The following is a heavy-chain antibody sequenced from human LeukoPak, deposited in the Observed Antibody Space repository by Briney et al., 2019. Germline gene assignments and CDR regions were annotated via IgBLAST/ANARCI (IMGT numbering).Heavy chain of an antibody. J-gene: IGHJ4*02. D-gene: IGHD3-16*01. CDR1: GYSFTSYW. CDR2: IYPGDSDT. CDR3: ARLAPDYDYVWGSYFLDAYYFDY. V-gene: IGHV5-51*01. Sequence: GESLKISCKGSGYSFTSYWIGWVRQMPGKGLGWMGIIYPGDSDTRYSPSFQGQVTISADKSISTAYLQWSSLKASDTAMYYCARLAPDYDYVWGSYFLDAYYFDYWGQGTLVTVSS.